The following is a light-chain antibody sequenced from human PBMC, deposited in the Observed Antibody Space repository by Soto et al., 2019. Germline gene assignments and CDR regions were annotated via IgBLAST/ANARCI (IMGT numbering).Light chain of an antibody. CDR2: AAS. Sequence: IPMTQSPSSLSASVGDRVTITCRASQSIGNFLNWYQQRPGKAPKLLIYAASSLESGVPSRFTARASGTESTLTISSLQPEDSATYYCQQSYTTPPYSFGQGTKLEIK. CDR1: QSIGNF. CDR3: QQSYTTPPYS. J-gene: IGKJ2*01. V-gene: IGKV1-39*01.